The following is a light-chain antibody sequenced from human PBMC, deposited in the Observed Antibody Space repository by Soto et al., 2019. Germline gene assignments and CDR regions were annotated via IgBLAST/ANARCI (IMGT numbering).Light chain of an antibody. V-gene: IGKV1-5*03. J-gene: IGKJ1*01. CDR2: KAS. Sequence: DIQMTQSPSTLSASVGDRVTITCRASQSISSWLAWYQQKPGKAPKLLVYKASSLESGVPSRFSGSGSGTDFTLTINSLQPDDFAPYYCQQYNSYSWTFGQGTKVEIK. CDR1: QSISSW. CDR3: QQYNSYSWT.